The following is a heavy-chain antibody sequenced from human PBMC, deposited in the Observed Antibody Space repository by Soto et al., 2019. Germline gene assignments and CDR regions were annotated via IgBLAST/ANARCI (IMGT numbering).Heavy chain of an antibody. Sequence: QVLLQESGPGLVKPSETLSLTCTVSGGSISDSSHYWAWIRQPPGKGLEWIATINYSGRTYYNPSLRSRVTISVDTSRDQFPLNLNSVTAADTAVYYCARHFGNYGDWAFDFWGQGTLVTVSS. CDR2: INYSGRT. J-gene: IGHJ4*02. CDR3: ARHFGNYGDWAFDF. V-gene: IGHV4-39*01. CDR1: GGSISDSSHY. D-gene: IGHD4-17*01.